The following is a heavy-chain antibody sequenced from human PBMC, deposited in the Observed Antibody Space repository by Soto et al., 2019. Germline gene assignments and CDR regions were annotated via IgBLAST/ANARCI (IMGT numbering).Heavy chain of an antibody. CDR1: GFTFSSYW. V-gene: IGHV3-74*01. J-gene: IGHJ4*02. CDR2: INSDGSST. CDR3: ARYLVGSSWYTVFDY. Sequence: EVQLVESGGGLVQPGGSLRLSCAASGFTFSSYWMHWVRQAPGKGLVWVSRINSDGSSTSYAESVKGRFTISRDNAKNTLYLNINSLRVEDTAVYYCARYLVGSSWYTVFDYWGQGTLVTVSS. D-gene: IGHD6-13*01.